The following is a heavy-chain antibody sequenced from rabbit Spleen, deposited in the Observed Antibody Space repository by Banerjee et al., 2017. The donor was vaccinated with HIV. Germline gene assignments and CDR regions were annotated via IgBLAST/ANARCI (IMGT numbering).Heavy chain of an antibody. CDR1: GFSFSSGYD. CDR3: ARDSGSGDYIDVYFDL. CDR2: IYTGNGKT. Sequence: QEQLEESGGGLVKPEGSLTLTCKASGFSFSSGYDMCWVRQAPGKGLEWIGCIYTGNGKTYYASWAKGRLTISKSSSTTVTLQMTSLTAADTATYFCARDSGSGDYIDVYFDLWGPGTLVTVS. J-gene: IGHJ4*01. D-gene: IGHD1-1*01. V-gene: IGHV1S45*01.